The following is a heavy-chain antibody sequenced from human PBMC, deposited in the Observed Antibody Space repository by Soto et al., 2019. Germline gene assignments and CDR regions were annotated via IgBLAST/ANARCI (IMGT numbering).Heavy chain of an antibody. CDR2: IYYSGRP. V-gene: IGHV4-39*01. CDR1: GGSITSSSYY. CDR3: ARQRTTVVTQAYFDH. D-gene: IGHD4-17*01. J-gene: IGHJ4*02. Sequence: SETLSLTCTVSGGSITSSSYYWGWIRQPPGKGLEWIGGIYYSGRPYYNPSLKSRVTMSVDTSKNQFSLTLNSVTAADAAVYYCARQRTTVVTQAYFDHWGQGTLVTVSS.